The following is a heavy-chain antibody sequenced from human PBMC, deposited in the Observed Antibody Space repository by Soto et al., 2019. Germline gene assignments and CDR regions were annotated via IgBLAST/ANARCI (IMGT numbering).Heavy chain of an antibody. CDR3: AKKARDGYNFDYFDY. CDR2: ISYDGSNK. Sequence: GGSLRLSCAASGFTFSSYGMHWVRQAPGKGLEWVAVISYDGSNKYYADSVKGRFTISRDNSKNTLYLQMNSLRAEDTAVYYCAKKARDGYNFDYFDYWGQGTLVTVSS. CDR1: GFTFSSYG. V-gene: IGHV3-30*18. J-gene: IGHJ4*02. D-gene: IGHD5-12*01.